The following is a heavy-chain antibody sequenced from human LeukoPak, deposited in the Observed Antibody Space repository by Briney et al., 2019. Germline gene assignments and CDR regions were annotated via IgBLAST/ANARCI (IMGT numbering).Heavy chain of an antibody. CDR3: AKQEITMVRGEMGLGYYYYYYMDV. CDR1: GYTFTSYY. J-gene: IGHJ6*03. CDR2: INPNSGGT. V-gene: IGHV1-2*02. Sequence: ASVKVSCKASGYTFTSYYMHWVRQAPGQGLEWMGWINPNSGGTNYAQKFQGRVTMTRDTSISTAYMELSSLRSEDTAVYYCAKQEITMVRGEMGLGYYYYYYMDVWGKGTTVTVSS. D-gene: IGHD3-10*01.